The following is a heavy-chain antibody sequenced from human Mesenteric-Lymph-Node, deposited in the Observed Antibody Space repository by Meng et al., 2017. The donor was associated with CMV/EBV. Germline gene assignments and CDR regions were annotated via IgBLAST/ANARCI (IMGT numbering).Heavy chain of an antibody. CDR3: AKSMGFMEWLSRDIYYYGLDV. CDR2: IYSGGSST. CDR1: GFTFSSYA. Sequence: GESLKISCAASGFTFSSYAMSWVRQAPGKGLEWVSVIYSGGSSTYYADSVKGRFTISRDNSKNTLYLQMNSLRAEDTAIYYCAKSMGFMEWLSRDIYYYGLDVWGQGTTVTVSS. V-gene: IGHV3-23*03. D-gene: IGHD3-3*01. J-gene: IGHJ6*02.